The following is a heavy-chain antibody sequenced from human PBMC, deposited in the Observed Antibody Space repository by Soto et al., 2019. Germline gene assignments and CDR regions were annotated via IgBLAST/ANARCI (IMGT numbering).Heavy chain of an antibody. CDR3: ARHNYGSGSTYFDY. CDR1: GGSITSSSYY. V-gene: IGHV4-39*01. J-gene: IGHJ4*02. D-gene: IGHD3-10*01. Sequence: SETLSLTCTVSGGSITSSSYYWGWIRQPPGKGLEWIGSIYYSGSTYYNPSLKSRVTISVDTSKNQFSLKLNSMTAADTAVYYCARHNYGSGSTYFDYWGQGTLVTVSS. CDR2: IYYSGST.